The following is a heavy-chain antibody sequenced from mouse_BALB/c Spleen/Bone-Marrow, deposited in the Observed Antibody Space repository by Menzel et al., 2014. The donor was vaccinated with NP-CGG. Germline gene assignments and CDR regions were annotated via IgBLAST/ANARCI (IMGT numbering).Heavy chain of an antibody. J-gene: IGHJ2*01. CDR3: ARYYGKTYFDY. CDR1: GDSTTSGY. V-gene: IGHV3-8*02. Sequence: EVMLVESGPSLVKPSQTLSLTCSVTGDSTTSGYWNWIRKFPGNKLEYMGYISYSGSTYYNPSLKSRISITRDTSKNQYYLQLNSVTTEDTATYYCARYYGKTYFDYWGQGTTLTVSS. CDR2: ISYSGST. D-gene: IGHD2-1*01.